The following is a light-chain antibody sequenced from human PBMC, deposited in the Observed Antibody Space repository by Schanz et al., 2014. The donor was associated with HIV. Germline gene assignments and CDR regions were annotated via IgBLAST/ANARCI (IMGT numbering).Light chain of an antibody. Sequence: QSALTQPPSASGSPGQSVTISCTGTSSDVGGYNYVSWYQQHPGKAPKLMIYEVSNRPSGVPDRFSGSKSGASATLGITGLQTGDEANYYCAVWDNTLRSVIFGGGTKLTVL. CDR1: SSDVGGYNY. CDR2: EVS. J-gene: IGLJ2*01. V-gene: IGLV2-8*01. CDR3: AVWDNTLRSVI.